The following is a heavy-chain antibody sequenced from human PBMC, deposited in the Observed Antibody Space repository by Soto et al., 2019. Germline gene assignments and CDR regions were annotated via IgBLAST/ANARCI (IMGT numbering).Heavy chain of an antibody. D-gene: IGHD2-8*02. CDR2: ISSSSSYI. V-gene: IGHV3-21*01. CDR3: ARGSPLVGSSVHYFDY. Sequence: EVQLVESGGGLVKPGGSLRLSCAASGFTFSSYSMNWVRQAPGKGLEWVSSISSSSSYIYYADSVKGRFTISRDNAKNSLYLQMNSLRAEDTAVYYCARGSPLVGSSVHYFDYWGQGTLVTVSS. CDR1: GFTFSSYS. J-gene: IGHJ4*02.